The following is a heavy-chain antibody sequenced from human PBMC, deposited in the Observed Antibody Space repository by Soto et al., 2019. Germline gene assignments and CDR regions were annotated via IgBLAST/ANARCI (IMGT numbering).Heavy chain of an antibody. CDR3: ARGEREPGMDV. CDR2: SAPIFGTA. D-gene: IGHD1-26*01. Sequence: SVKVSCKASGGSFSSYVISWVWQAPGQGLEWMGGSAPIFGTAKYSQKFQGRVTITADESTSTAYMELSSLTSEDTAVYYCARGEREPGMDVWGQGTTVTVSS. J-gene: IGHJ6*02. CDR1: GGSFSSYV. V-gene: IGHV1-69*13.